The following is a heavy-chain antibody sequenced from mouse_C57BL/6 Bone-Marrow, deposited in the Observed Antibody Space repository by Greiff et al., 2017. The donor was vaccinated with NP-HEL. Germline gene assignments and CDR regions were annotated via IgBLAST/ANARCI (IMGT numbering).Heavy chain of an antibody. V-gene: IGHV2-6-1*01. CDR3: ARHGYYGSFWYFDV. Sequence: VNLVESGPGLVAPSQSLSITCTVSGFSLTSYGVHWVRQPPGKGLEWLVVIWSDGSTTYNSALKSRLSISKDNSKSQVFLKMNSLQTDDTAMYYCARHGYYGSFWYFDVWGTGTTVTVSS. J-gene: IGHJ1*03. CDR2: IWSDGST. D-gene: IGHD1-1*01. CDR1: GFSLTSYG.